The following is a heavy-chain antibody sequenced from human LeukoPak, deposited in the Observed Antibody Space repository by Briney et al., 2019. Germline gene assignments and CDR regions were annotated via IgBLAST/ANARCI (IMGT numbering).Heavy chain of an antibody. CDR1: GFTFSDYY. D-gene: IGHD3-10*01. V-gene: IGHV3-11*01. CDR2: ISSGGRTI. J-gene: IGHJ4*02. Sequence: KAGGSLRLSCAASGFTFSDYYMSWIRQAPGKGLEWVSYISSGGRTIYYADSVKGRFTISRDNAKNSLYLQMNSLRAEDTALYYCAKAEWVYYGSGSSYYFDYWGQGTLVTVSS. CDR3: AKAEWVYYGSGSSYYFDY.